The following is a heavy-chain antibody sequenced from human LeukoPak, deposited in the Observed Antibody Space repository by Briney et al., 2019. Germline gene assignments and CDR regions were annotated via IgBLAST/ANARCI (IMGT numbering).Heavy chain of an antibody. D-gene: IGHD6-19*01. CDR1: GGTFSSYA. Sequence: GSSVKVSCKASGGTFSSYAISWVRQAPGQGLEWMGRIIPILGIANYAQKFQGRVTITADKSTSTAYMELSSLRSEDTAVYYCAREYYIAVAVLAFDIWGQGTMVTVSS. CDR3: AREYYIAVAVLAFDI. CDR2: IIPILGIA. V-gene: IGHV1-69*04. J-gene: IGHJ3*02.